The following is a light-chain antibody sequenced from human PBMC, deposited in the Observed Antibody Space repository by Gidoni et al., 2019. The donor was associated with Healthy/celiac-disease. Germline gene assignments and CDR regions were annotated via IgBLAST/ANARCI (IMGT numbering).Light chain of an antibody. CDR1: QAINSN. J-gene: IGKJ4*01. V-gene: IGKV3-15*01. CDR3: HQYRNWPSLT. Sequence: EVVMTQSPAIVSVSPGDTATLSCRASQAINSNLAWYQQRPGQAPRLLIYGASTSATGIPARFSGSGSGTEFTLTISSLQFEDFAVYYCHQYRNWPSLTFGGGTKVDIK. CDR2: GAS.